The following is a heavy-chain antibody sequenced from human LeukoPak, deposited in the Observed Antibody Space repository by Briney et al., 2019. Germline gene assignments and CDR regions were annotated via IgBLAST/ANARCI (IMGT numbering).Heavy chain of an antibody. V-gene: IGHV3-30*18. CDR2: ILYDGSNK. Sequence: GGSLRPSCAASGFTLSSYGMHWVRQAPGKGLEWVALILYDGSNKYYADSVKGRFTTSRDNSKNTLYLQMNSLRAEDTAVYYCAKVYGGNGNDAFDIWGQGTMVTVSS. D-gene: IGHD4-23*01. CDR3: AKVYGGNGNDAFDI. J-gene: IGHJ3*02. CDR1: GFTLSSYG.